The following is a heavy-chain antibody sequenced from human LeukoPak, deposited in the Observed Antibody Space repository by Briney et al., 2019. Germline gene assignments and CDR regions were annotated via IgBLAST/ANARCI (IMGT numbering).Heavy chain of an antibody. J-gene: IGHJ4*02. V-gene: IGHV4-59*01. CDR3: ARSQARDGYKFPWDY. CDR1: GGSISSYY. CDR2: IYYSGST. D-gene: IGHD5-24*01. Sequence: PSETLSLTCIVSGGSISSYYWSWIRQPPGKGLEWIGYIYYSGSTNYNPSLKSRVTISVDTSKNQFSLKLSSVTAADTAVYYCARSQARDGYKFPWDYWGQGTLVTVSS.